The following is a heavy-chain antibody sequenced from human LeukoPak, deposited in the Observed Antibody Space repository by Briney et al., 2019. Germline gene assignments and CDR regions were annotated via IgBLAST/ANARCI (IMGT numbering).Heavy chain of an antibody. J-gene: IGHJ3*02. CDR2: IDSSSSYM. Sequence: GGSLRLSCAASGFTFSGYNMNWVRQAPGKGLEWVSSIDSSSSYMYYPDSVRGRFTISRVNAKNSLDLQMNSLRAEDTAVYFCARAYCSITTCYTYDAFDIWGQGTMVTVSS. CDR3: ARAYCSITTCYTYDAFDI. V-gene: IGHV3-21*01. D-gene: IGHD2-2*02. CDR1: GFTFSGYN.